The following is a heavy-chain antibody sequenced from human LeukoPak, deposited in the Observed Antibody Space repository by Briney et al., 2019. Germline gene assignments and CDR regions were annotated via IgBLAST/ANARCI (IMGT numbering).Heavy chain of an antibody. CDR1: GFTFSSYG. Sequence: PGGSLRLSCAASGFTFSSYGMHWVRQAPGKGLEWVAVISYDGRNKYHGDSVKGRFTISRDNSKSTLYLQMNTLRPEDTAVYYCAKDRRDGYNLVDNWGQGTLVTVSS. D-gene: IGHD5-24*01. J-gene: IGHJ4*02. CDR2: ISYDGRNK. V-gene: IGHV3-30*18. CDR3: AKDRRDGYNLVDN.